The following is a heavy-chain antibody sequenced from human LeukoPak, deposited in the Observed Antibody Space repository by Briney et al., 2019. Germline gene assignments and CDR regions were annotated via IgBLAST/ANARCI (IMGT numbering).Heavy chain of an antibody. V-gene: IGHV1-24*01. CDR3: ATATDYFDY. CDR1: GYTLTELS. J-gene: IGHJ4*02. Sequence: ASVKVSCTVSGYTLTELSVHWVRQAPGKGREWMGGFDPENGEAIYAQSFQGRLTMTEDTSTDTAYMVLSSLRSEDTAVYYCATATDYFDYWGEGTLVTVSS. CDR2: FDPENGEA.